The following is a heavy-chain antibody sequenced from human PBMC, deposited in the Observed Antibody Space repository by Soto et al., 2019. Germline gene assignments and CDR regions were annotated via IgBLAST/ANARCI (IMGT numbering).Heavy chain of an antibody. J-gene: IGHJ4*02. CDR2: IYYSGNT. V-gene: IGHV4-59*12. Sequence: SETLSLTCTVSGGSISSYYWSWIRQPPGKGLEWIGYIYYSGNTYYNPSLKSRVTISEDTSKNQFSLKLSSVTAADTAVYYCARATYYYDSSGYSDRVLDYWGQGALVTVPS. CDR1: GGSISSYY. D-gene: IGHD3-22*01. CDR3: ARATYYYDSSGYSDRVLDY.